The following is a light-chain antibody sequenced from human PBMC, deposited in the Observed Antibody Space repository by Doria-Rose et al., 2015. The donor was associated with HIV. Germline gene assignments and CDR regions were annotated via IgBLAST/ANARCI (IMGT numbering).Light chain of an antibody. Sequence: QSVLTQPPSVSAAPGQRVTISRTGSSSNIGANYDVHWYQQLPGAAPKLLIYGSTNRPSGVPDRFSGSKSGTSASLAITGLQADDEADYYCQSYDSSLSGYWVFGGGTKLTVL. J-gene: IGLJ3*02. CDR1: SSNIGANYD. CDR2: GST. V-gene: IGLV1-40*02. CDR3: QSYDSSLSGYWV.